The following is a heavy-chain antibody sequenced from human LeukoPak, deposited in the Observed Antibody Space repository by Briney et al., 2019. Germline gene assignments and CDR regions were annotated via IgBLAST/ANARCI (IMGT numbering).Heavy chain of an antibody. Sequence: GGSLRLSCGASGLTFSSHAMSWVRQAPGKGLEWVSAISGSGGSTYYADSVKGRFTISRDNSKNTLYLQMNSLRAEDTAVYYCAKGELLWFGELLFPYFDYWGQGTLVTVSS. CDR1: GLTFSSHA. V-gene: IGHV3-23*01. D-gene: IGHD3-10*01. CDR3: AKGELLWFGELLFPYFDY. CDR2: ISGSGGST. J-gene: IGHJ4*02.